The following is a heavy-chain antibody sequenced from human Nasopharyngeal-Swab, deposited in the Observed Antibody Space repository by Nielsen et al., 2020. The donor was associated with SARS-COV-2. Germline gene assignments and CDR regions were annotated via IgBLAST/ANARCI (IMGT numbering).Heavy chain of an antibody. Sequence: GGSLRLSCAASGFTFSSYAMSWVRQPPGKGLEWVSAISGSGGSTYYADSVKGRFTIPRDHSKNTLYLQMNSLRAEDTAVYYCAKSLGQLLEWFTYDILTGYYSDAFDIWGQGTMVTVSS. J-gene: IGHJ3*02. D-gene: IGHD3-9*01. CDR2: ISGSGGST. CDR3: AKSLGQLLEWFTYDILTGYYSDAFDI. V-gene: IGHV3-23*01. CDR1: GFTFSSYA.